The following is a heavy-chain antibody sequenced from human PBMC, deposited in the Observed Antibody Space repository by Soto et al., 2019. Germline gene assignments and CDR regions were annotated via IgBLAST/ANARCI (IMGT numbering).Heavy chain of an antibody. CDR2: INPNSGGT. CDR3: ARARCSGGSCFSDAFDI. CDR1: GYTFTGYY. D-gene: IGHD2-15*01. Sequence: GASVKVSCKASGYTFTGYYMHWVRQAPGQGLEWMGWINPNSGGTNYAQKFQGRVTMTRDTSISTAYMELSRLRSDDTAVYYCARARCSGGSCFSDAFDIWGQGXMVTVSS. J-gene: IGHJ3*02. V-gene: IGHV1-2*02.